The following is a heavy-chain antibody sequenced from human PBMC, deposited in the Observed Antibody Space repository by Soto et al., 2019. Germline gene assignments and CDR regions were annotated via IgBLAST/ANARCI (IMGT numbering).Heavy chain of an antibody. Sequence: EVHLVESGGGLVQPGGSLRLSCAASGFTFSDYWMTWVRQTPGKGLKGVANMNPDGSEQYYLDSVKGRFTISRDNAKNSLYLQMNSLRGEDTAVYYCTRDLNHDCGPWGQGTQVIVSS. CDR3: TRDLNHDCGP. V-gene: IGHV3-7*04. J-gene: IGHJ5*02. CDR1: GFTFSDYW. D-gene: IGHD2-21*01. CDR2: MNPDGSEQ.